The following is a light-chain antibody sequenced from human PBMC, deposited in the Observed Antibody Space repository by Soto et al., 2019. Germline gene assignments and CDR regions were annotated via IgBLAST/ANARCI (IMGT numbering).Light chain of an antibody. V-gene: IGKV1-5*03. CDR1: QSISSW. CDR2: KAS. CDR3: QHYNSYPWT. Sequence: DIQMTQSPSTLSASVGDRVTITCRASQSISSWLAWYQQKPGKAPKLLIYKASSLESGVSTRFSGSGSGTEFTLTMSSLRPDDFATFYCQHYNSYPWTFGQGTKVEIK. J-gene: IGKJ1*01.